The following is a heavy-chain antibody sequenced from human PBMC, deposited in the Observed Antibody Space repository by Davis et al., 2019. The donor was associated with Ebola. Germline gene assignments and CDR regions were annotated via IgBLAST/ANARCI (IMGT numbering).Heavy chain of an antibody. CDR2: MNPHSGGT. V-gene: IGHV1-2*06. CDR3: ARLCSSSCPNDY. D-gene: IGHD2-2*01. Sequence: ASVKVSCKASGYTFTGYHMHWVRQAPGQGLEWMGRMNPHSGGTNYAQKFQGRVTMIRDTSISTAYMELSRLTYDDTAVYYCARLCSSSCPNDYWGQGTLVTVSS. CDR1: GYTFTGYH. J-gene: IGHJ4*02.